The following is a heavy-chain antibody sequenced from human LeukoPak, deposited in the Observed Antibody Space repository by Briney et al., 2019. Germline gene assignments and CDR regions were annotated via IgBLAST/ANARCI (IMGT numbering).Heavy chain of an antibody. Sequence: SQTLSLTCTVSGDSISSGDYYWSWIRQPPGKGLEWIGYIFYSGSTNYNPSLKSRVTISVDMSKNQFSLKLSSVTAADTAVYYCARDNGYGDPFNYWGQGTLVTVSS. D-gene: IGHD4-17*01. CDR3: ARDNGYGDPFNY. V-gene: IGHV4-61*08. CDR1: GDSISSGDYY. J-gene: IGHJ4*02. CDR2: IFYSGST.